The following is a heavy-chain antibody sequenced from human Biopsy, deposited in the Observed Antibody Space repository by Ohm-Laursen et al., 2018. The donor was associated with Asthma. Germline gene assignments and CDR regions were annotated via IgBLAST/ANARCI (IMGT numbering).Heavy chain of an antibody. CDR1: GGTSNTYV. V-gene: IGHV1-69*13. J-gene: IGHJ4*02. D-gene: IGHD2-2*01. CDR3: ARKAGSCISRTCYSLDF. CDR2: INSVFGTT. Sequence: SVKVSCKSLGGTSNTYVIGWVRQAPGQGLEWMGGINSVFGTTTYPQKSQDRVTITADDSTSTVYMELGSLRSEDTAVYYCARKAGSCISRTCYSLDFWGQGTLVTVSS.